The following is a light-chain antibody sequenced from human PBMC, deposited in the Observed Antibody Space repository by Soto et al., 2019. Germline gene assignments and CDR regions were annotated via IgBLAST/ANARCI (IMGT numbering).Light chain of an antibody. CDR1: QRVSSH. J-gene: IGKJ1*01. Sequence: VVMTQSPATLSVSPWEGVTLSCRASQRVSSHVAWYQQKPGQPPRLLIYAASTRATGIPVRFSGSGSETEFTLTIRSLQSEDFALYYCHQYNNWPWTFCQGTKVDIK. CDR2: AAS. V-gene: IGKV3-15*01. CDR3: HQYNNWPWT.